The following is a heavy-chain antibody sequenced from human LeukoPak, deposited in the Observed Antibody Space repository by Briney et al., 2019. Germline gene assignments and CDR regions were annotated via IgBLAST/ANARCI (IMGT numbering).Heavy chain of an antibody. J-gene: IGHJ4*02. CDR2: ISSSSSYI. V-gene: IGHV3-21*01. Sequence: GGSLRLSCAASGFTFSSYSMNWVRQAPGKGLEWVSSISSSSSYIYYADSVKGRFTISRDNSKNTLYLQMNSLRAEDTAVYYCAKDGLIDMVRGVYFDYWGQGTLVTVSS. D-gene: IGHD3-10*01. CDR3: AKDGLIDMVRGVYFDY. CDR1: GFTFSSYS.